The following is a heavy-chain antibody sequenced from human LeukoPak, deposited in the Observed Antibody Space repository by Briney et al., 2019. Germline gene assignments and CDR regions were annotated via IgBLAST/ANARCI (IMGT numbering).Heavy chain of an antibody. CDR1: GYTFSNYG. CDR2: ISGYNGNT. Sequence: ASVKVSCKASGYTFSNYGITWVRQAPGQGLEWMGWISGYNGNTNYAQKLQGGVTVTTDTSTSTAYMELRSLRSDDTALYYCARDRAHGTDYFDYWGQGTLVTVSS. D-gene: IGHD3-10*01. J-gene: IGHJ4*02. CDR3: ARDRAHGTDYFDY. V-gene: IGHV1-18*01.